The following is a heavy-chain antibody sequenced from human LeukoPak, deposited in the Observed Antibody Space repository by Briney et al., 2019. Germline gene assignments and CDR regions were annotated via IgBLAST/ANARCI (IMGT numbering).Heavy chain of an antibody. J-gene: IGHJ3*02. CDR2: INPNSGGT. Sequence: ASVKVSCKASGYTFTSYYMHWVRQAPGQGLEWMGWINPNSGGTNYAQKFQGRVTMTRDTSISTAYMELSRLRSDDTAVYYCARARVSAVGAFDIWGQGTMVTVSS. D-gene: IGHD2-8*01. CDR3: ARARVSAVGAFDI. V-gene: IGHV1-2*02. CDR1: GYTFTSYY.